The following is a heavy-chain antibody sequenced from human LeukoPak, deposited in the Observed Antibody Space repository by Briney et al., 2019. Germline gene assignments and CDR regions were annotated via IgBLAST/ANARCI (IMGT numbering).Heavy chain of an antibody. CDR2: SGST. J-gene: IGHJ4*02. V-gene: IGHV4-38-2*02. Sequence: SETLSLTCTVSGYSISSGYYWGWIRQPPGKGLEWIGSGSTNYNPSLKSRVTISVDTSKNQFSLKLSSVTAADTAVYYCARVPLGTVTRGSRWNLNAPDYWGQGTLVTVSS. D-gene: IGHD4-17*01. CDR3: ARVPLGTVTRGSRWNLNAPDY. CDR1: GYSISSGYY.